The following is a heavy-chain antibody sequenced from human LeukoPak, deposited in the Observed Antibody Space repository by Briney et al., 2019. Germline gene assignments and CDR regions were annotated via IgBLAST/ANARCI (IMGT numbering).Heavy chain of an antibody. CDR1: GFTFDDYA. CDR3: AKGSRLGEISLYRPFDY. V-gene: IGHV3-43*02. Sequence: GGSLRLSCAASGFTFDDYAMHWVRHAPGKGLECVSLISGDGDTTFYTDSVKGRFTISRDNSKNSLSLQMNSLKTEDTALYYCAKGSRLGEISLYRPFDYWGQGILVTVSS. J-gene: IGHJ4*02. D-gene: IGHD3-16*02. CDR2: ISGDGDTT.